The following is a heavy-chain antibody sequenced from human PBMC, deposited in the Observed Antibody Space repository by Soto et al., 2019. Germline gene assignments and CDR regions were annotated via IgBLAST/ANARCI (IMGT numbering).Heavy chain of an antibody. Sequence: PSETLSLTCTVSGDSISSGNYCWNWIRQHPGKGLEWIGYIYNSGTIRYNPSLSLKSRVSISGDTSKNQFSLNLISVTAADTAGYYCARDRGFGMDVWGQGTTVTVSS. CDR3: ARDRGFGMDV. CDR1: GDSISSGNYC. CDR2: IYNSGTI. V-gene: IGHV4-31*03. J-gene: IGHJ6*02.